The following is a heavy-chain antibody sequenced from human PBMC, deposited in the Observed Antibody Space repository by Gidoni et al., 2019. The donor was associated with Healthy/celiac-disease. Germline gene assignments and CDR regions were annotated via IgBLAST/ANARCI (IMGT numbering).Heavy chain of an antibody. J-gene: IGHJ4*02. CDR3: ARYCGGDCFRQNDY. CDR1: GGSISSSSYY. Sequence: QLPLQESGPGLVTPSETLSLTCTVSGGSISSSSYYWGWIRQPPGKGLEWIGSMYYSGSTYYNPSLKSRVTISVDTSKNQFSLKLSSVTAADTAVYYCARYCGGDCFRQNDYWGQGTLVTVSS. CDR2: MYYSGST. V-gene: IGHV4-39*07. D-gene: IGHD2-21*02.